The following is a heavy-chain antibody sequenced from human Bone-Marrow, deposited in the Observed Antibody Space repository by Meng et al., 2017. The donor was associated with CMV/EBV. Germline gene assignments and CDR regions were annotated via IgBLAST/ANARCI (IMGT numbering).Heavy chain of an antibody. Sequence: ASVKVSCKASGYTFNDFGISWVRQAPGHGLEWMGWISAYNGKRDYAQKFQGRVTMTTDTSTSTAYMELRSLRSDDTAVYYCARSTGDPGGYYYYGMDGWGQGTTVTVSS. V-gene: IGHV1-18*01. J-gene: IGHJ6*02. CDR1: GYTFNDFG. D-gene: IGHD7-27*01. CDR3: ARSTGDPGGYYYYGMDG. CDR2: ISAYNGKR.